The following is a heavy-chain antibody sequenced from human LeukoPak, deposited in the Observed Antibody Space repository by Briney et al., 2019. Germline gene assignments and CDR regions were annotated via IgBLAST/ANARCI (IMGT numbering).Heavy chain of an antibody. CDR3: ASENYDILTGYRH. Sequence: QPGGSLRPSCAASGFTFSSYWMHWVRQAPGKGLVWVSRINSDGSSTSYADSVKGRFTISRDNAKNTLYLQMNSLRAEDTLVYYCASENYDILTGYRHWGQGTLVTVSS. CDR2: INSDGSST. V-gene: IGHV3-74*01. D-gene: IGHD3-9*01. J-gene: IGHJ4*02. CDR1: GFTFSSYW.